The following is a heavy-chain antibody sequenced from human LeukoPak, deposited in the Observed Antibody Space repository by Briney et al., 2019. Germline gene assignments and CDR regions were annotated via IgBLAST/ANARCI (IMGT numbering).Heavy chain of an antibody. Sequence: GGSLRLSCAASGFTFSSYEMNWVRQAPGKGLEWVSYISSSGSTIYYADSVKGRFTISRDNAENSLYLQMNSLRAEDTAVYYCAESGSLRGLLSWFDPWGQGTLVTVSS. CDR1: GFTFSSYE. J-gene: IGHJ5*02. CDR3: AESGSLRGLLSWFDP. CDR2: ISSSGSTI. D-gene: IGHD3-10*01. V-gene: IGHV3-48*03.